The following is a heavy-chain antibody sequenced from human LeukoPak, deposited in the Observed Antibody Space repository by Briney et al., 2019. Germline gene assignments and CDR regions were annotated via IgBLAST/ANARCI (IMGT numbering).Heavy chain of an antibody. D-gene: IGHD5-18*01. CDR1: GGSISSGDYY. CDR2: IYYSGST. CDR3: VSHPYSSYYYHMDV. J-gene: IGHJ6*02. V-gene: IGHV4-30-4*01. Sequence: KSSETLSLTCTVSGGSISSGDYYWSWIRQPPGKGLEWIGYIYYSGSTYYNPSLRSRVTISVDTSKNQFSLKLSSVTAADTAVYYCVSHPYSSYYYHMDVWGRGTTVTVSS.